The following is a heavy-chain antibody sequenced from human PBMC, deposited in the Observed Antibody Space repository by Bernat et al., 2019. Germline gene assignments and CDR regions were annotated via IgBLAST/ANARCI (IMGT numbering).Heavy chain of an antibody. CDR1: GFTFSDHY. Sequence: EVQLVESGGGLVQPGGSLRLSCAASGFTFSDHYMDWVRQAPGKGLEWVGRTRNKANSYTTEYAASVKGRFTISRDDSKNSLYLQMNSLKTEDTAVYYCARNGDYYDRSGYYWDYWGQGTLVTVSS. J-gene: IGHJ4*02. CDR3: ARNGDYYDRSGYYWDY. CDR2: TRNKANSYTT. D-gene: IGHD3-22*01. V-gene: IGHV3-72*01.